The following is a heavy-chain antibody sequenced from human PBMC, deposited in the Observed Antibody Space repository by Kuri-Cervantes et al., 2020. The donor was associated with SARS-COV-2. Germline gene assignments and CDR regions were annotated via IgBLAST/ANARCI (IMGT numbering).Heavy chain of an antibody. D-gene: IGHD3-22*01. CDR2: IIPIFGTA. CDR3: ARDLYYYDSSGPEGYYYYGMDV. V-gene: IGHV1-69*06. CDR1: GATFSSYA. Sequence: SVKVSCKASGATFSSYAISWVRQAPGQGLEWMGGIIPIFGTANYAQKVQGRVTITADKSTSTAYMELSSLRSEDTAVYYCARDLYYYDSSGPEGYYYYGMDVWGQGTTVTVSS. J-gene: IGHJ6*02.